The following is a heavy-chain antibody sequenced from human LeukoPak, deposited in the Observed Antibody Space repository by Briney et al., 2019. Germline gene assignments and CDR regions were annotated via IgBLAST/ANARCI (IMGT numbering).Heavy chain of an antibody. CDR2: IYSDGRRT. Sequence: PGGSLRLSCAASGFSFSNYAMSWVRQGPGKGLAWVARIYSDGRRTTYADSVKGRFTISGDNAKNTLYLQMNSLRVDDMAVYYCTRSGRGGAFDIWGQGTTVTVSS. CDR3: TRSGRGGAFDI. J-gene: IGHJ3*02. D-gene: IGHD1-26*01. CDR1: GFSFSNYA. V-gene: IGHV3-74*03.